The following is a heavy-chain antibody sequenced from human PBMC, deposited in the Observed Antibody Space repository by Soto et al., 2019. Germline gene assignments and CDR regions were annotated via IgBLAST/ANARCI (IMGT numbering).Heavy chain of an antibody. V-gene: IGHV3-21*01. CDR2: ISSSSSYI. CDR3: ARALKRDIVAPLGWFDP. CDR1: GFTFSSYS. D-gene: IGHD5-12*01. Sequence: EVQLVESGGGLVKPGGSLRLSCAASGFTFSSYSMNWVRQAPGKGLEWVSSISSSSSYIYYADSVKGRFTITRDNAKTPLYLQMHSLRAEDSAAYYCARALKRDIVAPLGWFDPWGQGTLVTVSS. J-gene: IGHJ5*02.